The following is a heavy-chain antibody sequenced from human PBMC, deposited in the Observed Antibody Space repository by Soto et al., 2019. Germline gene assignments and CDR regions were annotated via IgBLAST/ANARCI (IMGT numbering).Heavy chain of an antibody. J-gene: IGHJ4*02. CDR2: ISGSGGST. CDR1: GFTFSSYA. Sequence: GFTFSSYAMSWVRQAPGKGLEWVSAISGSGGSTYYADSVKGRFTISRDNSKNTLYLQMNSLRAEDTAVYYCAKDLVYSRPYYFDYWGQGTLVTVSS. D-gene: IGHD6-13*01. V-gene: IGHV3-23*01. CDR3: AKDLVYSRPYYFDY.